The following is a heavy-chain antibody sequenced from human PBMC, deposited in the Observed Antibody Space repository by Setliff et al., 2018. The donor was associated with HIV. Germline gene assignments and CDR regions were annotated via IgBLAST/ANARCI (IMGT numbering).Heavy chain of an antibody. CDR3: ARARGYYYGSGNYNWFDP. CDR1: GDSVSSNSAA. D-gene: IGHD3-10*01. CDR2: TYYRSKWHN. V-gene: IGHV6-1*01. J-gene: IGHJ5*02. Sequence: PSQTLSLTCAITGDSVSSNSAAWNWIRQSPLRGLEWLGRTYYRSKWHNDYAVFLKSRITINPDTAKNQFSLQLKSVTAADTAVYYCARARGYYYGSGNYNWFDPWGQGTLVTVSS.